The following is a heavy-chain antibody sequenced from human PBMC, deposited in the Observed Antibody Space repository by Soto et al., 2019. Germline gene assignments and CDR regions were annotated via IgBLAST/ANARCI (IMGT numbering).Heavy chain of an antibody. V-gene: IGHV1-18*04. CDR3: AAGGSGTFDGMDV. J-gene: IGHJ6*02. CDR2: ISAYNGNT. Sequence: ASVKVSCKASGYTFTSYGISWVRQAPGQGLDWMGWISAYNGNTNYAQKFQERVTMTTDMSTSTAYMELSSLRSEDTAVYYCAAGGSGTFDGMDVWGQGTTVTVSS. D-gene: IGHD3-10*01. CDR1: GYTFTSYG.